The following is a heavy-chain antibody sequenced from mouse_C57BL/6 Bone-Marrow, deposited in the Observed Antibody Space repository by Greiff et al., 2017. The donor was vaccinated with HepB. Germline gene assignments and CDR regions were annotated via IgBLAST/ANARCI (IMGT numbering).Heavy chain of an antibody. CDR1: GFTFTDYY. CDR2: IRNKANGYTT. CDR3: ARGGYYYGSMDY. Sequence: EVHLVESGGGLVQPGGSLSLSCAASGFTFTDYYMSWVRQPPGKALEWLGFIRNKANGYTTEYSASVKGRFTISRDTSQSILYLQMNALRAEDSATYYCARGGYYYGSMDYWGQGTTLTVST. J-gene: IGHJ2*01. D-gene: IGHD1-1*01. V-gene: IGHV7-3*01.